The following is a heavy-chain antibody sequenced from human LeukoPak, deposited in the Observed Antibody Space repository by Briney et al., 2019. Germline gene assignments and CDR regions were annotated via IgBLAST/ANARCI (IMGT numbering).Heavy chain of an antibody. V-gene: IGHV1-18*01. Sequence: ASVKVSCKASGYTFTSYGISWVRQAPGQGLEWMGWISAYNGNTNYAQKLQGRVTMTTDTSTSTAYMELRSLRSDDTAVYYCARVAKTHYDFWSGYYPNFDYWGQGTLVTVSS. CDR2: ISAYNGNT. D-gene: IGHD3-3*01. CDR3: ARVAKTHYDFWSGYYPNFDY. J-gene: IGHJ4*02. CDR1: GYTFTSYG.